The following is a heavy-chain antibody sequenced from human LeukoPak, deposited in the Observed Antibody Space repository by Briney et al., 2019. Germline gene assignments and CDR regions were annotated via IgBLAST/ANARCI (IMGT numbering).Heavy chain of an antibody. Sequence: GGSLRLSCSASGFTFSSYAMHWVRQAPGKGLEYVSAISSNGGSTYYADSVKGRFTISRDNSKNTLYLQMGSLRAEDTAVYYCVKDRGPTMIGTKLQHWGQGTLVTVSS. V-gene: IGHV3-64D*06. CDR2: ISSNGGST. CDR1: GFTFSSYA. CDR3: VKDRGPTMIGTKLQH. D-gene: IGHD3-22*01. J-gene: IGHJ1*01.